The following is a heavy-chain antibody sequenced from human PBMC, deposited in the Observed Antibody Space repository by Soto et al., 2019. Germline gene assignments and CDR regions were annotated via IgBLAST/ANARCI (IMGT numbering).Heavy chain of an antibody. V-gene: IGHV1-46*01. CDR2: VNPSGGHT. Sequence: QVQLVQSGAEVKKPGASVKVSCKASGDTFTDYYIHWVRQAPGQGLEWMGTVNPSGGHTTYAQHFLGRMTMARDTSTSTLYMELTSLTSEDTAVYYCARGGHVVVVTAALDFWGQGTLVTVSS. CDR1: GDTFTDYY. D-gene: IGHD2-21*02. CDR3: ARGGHVVVVTAALDF. J-gene: IGHJ4*02.